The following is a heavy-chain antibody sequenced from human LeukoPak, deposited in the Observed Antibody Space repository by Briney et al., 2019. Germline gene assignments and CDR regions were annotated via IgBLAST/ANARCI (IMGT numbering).Heavy chain of an antibody. J-gene: IGHJ4*02. V-gene: IGHV1-8*01. CDR1: VYTFPSCD. CDR3: TRGSSGRRDN. D-gene: IGHD6-19*01. CDR2: MNPNSGNT. Sequence: ASVKVSCKASVYTFPSCDINWVRQATGQGLAWMGWMNPNSGNTGYGQSFQGRITMTRDISIGTAYMELSNLTSENTAIYYCTRGSSGRRDNWGQGTLVTVSA.